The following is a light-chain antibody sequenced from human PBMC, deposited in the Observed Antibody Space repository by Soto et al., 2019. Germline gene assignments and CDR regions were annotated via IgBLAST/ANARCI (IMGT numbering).Light chain of an antibody. CDR2: AAS. V-gene: IGKV1-39*01. CDR1: QSISSY. J-gene: IGKJ1*01. CDR3: QQRYSTPLT. Sequence: DIQMTQSPSSLFSSLGDRVTITWRASQSISSYLNWYQQKPGKAPKLLIYAASSLQSGVPSRFSGSGSGTDFTLTISSLKPEDFATYYCQQRYSTPLTFGQGTKVDIK.